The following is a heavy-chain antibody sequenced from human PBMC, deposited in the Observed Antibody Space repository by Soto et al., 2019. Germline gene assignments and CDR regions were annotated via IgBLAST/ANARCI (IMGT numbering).Heavy chain of an antibody. J-gene: IGHJ4*02. CDR3: AHHSPIEMATISPFDY. Sequence: SETLSLTCTVSGGSISSSSYYWGWIRQPPGKGLEWIGSIYYSGSTYYNPSLKSRVTISVDTSKNQFSLKLSSVTAADTAVYYCAHHSPIEMATISPFDYWGQGTLVTVSS. V-gene: IGHV4-39*01. CDR2: IYYSGST. CDR1: GGSISSSSYY. D-gene: IGHD5-12*01.